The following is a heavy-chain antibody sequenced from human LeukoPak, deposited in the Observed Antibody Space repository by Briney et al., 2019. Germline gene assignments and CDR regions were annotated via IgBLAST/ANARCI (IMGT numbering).Heavy chain of an antibody. CDR2: IYHSGST. J-gene: IGHJ3*02. CDR1: GVSISSGGYS. CDR3: GARRAFDI. D-gene: IGHD6-6*01. Sequence: SETLSLTCAVSGVSISSGGYSWSWIRQPPGKGLEWIGYIYHSGSTYYNPSLKSRVTISVDRSKNQFSLKLSSVTAADTAVYFCGARRAFDIWGQGTMVTVSS. V-gene: IGHV4-30-2*01.